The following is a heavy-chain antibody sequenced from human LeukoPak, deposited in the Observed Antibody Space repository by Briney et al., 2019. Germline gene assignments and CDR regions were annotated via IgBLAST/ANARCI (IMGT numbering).Heavy chain of an antibody. D-gene: IGHD3-22*01. J-gene: IGHJ4*02. CDR2: INHSGST. Sequence: SETLSLTCAVYGGSFSGYYWSWIRQPPGKGLEWIGEINHSGSTNYNPSLKSRVTISVDTSKNQFSLKLSSVTAADTAVYYCARDLNTYYYDSSGLYYFDYWGQGTLVTVSS. CDR1: GGSFSGYY. V-gene: IGHV4-34*01. CDR3: ARDLNTYYYDSSGLYYFDY.